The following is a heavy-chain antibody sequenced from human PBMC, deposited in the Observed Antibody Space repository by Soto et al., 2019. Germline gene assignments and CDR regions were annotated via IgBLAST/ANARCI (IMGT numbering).Heavy chain of an antibody. V-gene: IGHV3-73*01. Sequence: EVQLVESGGGLVQPGGSLKLSCAASGFTFSGSAMHWVRQASGKGLEWVGRIRSKANSYATAYAASVKGRFTISRDDSKNTAYLQMNSLQTDDTAVYHCTRGYGSGSLVADCWGRGTLVTASS. CDR3: TRGYGSGSLVADC. CDR1: GFTFSGSA. CDR2: IRSKANSYAT. J-gene: IGHJ4*02. D-gene: IGHD3-10*01.